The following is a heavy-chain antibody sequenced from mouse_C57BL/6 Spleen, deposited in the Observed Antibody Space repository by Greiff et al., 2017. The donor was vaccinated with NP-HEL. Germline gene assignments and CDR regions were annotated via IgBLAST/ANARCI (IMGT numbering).Heavy chain of an antibody. CDR1: GYTFTSYW. V-gene: IGHV1-52*01. Sequence: VQLQQSGAELVKPGASVKMSCKASGYTFTSYWMHWVKQRPIQGLEWIGNINPSDSETHYNQKFKDKATLTVDKSSSTAYMQLSSLTSEDSAVYYCAREGNYPYYAMDYWGQGTSVTVSS. CDR3: AREGNYPYYAMDY. J-gene: IGHJ4*01. D-gene: IGHD2-1*01. CDR2: INPSDSET.